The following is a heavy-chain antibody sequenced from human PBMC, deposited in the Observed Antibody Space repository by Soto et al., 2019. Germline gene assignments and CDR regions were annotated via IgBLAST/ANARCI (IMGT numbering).Heavy chain of an antibody. D-gene: IGHD2-15*01. CDR3: TTGSVEGV. V-gene: IGHV3-15*07. J-gene: IGHJ6*02. Sequence: EVQLVESGGGFIYPGGSLRLSCAASGLTISNAWINWVLQAPGKGLEWVGRIKTNTEGGTTDYAAAVKGRFTVSRDDSKNTLYLQMNSLKTEDTAVYYCTTGSVEGVWGRGTTVTVSS. CDR1: GLTISNAW. CDR2: IKTNTEGGTT.